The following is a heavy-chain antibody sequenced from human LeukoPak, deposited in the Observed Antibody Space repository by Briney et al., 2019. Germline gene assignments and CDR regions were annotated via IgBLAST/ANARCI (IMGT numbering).Heavy chain of an antibody. D-gene: IGHD6-13*01. Sequence: PSETLSLTCTVSGGSISSYYWSWIRQPPGKGLEWIGYIYYSGSTNYNPSLKSRVTISVDTSKNQFSLKLSSVTAADTAVYYCARDQGNSWFDYWGQGPLVTVSS. CDR1: GGSISSYY. V-gene: IGHV4-59*01. CDR3: ARDQGNSWFDY. CDR2: IYYSGST. J-gene: IGHJ4*02.